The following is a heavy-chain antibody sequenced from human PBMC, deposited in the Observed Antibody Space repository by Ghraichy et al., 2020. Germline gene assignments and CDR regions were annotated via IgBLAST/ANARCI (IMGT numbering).Heavy chain of an antibody. Sequence: GALRLSCAASGFTFSDYGMQWVRQAPGKGLEWVAVISYDGSNKYYADSVKGRFTISRDNSKNTLYLQMSSLRAKDTAVYYCAGRGSSGWYSLDYWGQGTLVTVSS. J-gene: IGHJ4*02. CDR1: GFTFSDYG. CDR2: ISYDGSNK. CDR3: AGRGSSGWYSLDY. D-gene: IGHD6-19*01. V-gene: IGHV3-30*03.